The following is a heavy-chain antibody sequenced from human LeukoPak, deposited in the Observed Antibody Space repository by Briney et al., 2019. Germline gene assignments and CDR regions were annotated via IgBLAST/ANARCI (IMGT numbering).Heavy chain of an antibody. D-gene: IGHD1-26*01. V-gene: IGHV1-69*13. Sequence: RASVKVSCKASGGTFSSYAISWVRQAPGQGLEWMGGIIPIFGTANYAQKFQGRVTITADESTSTAYMELSSLRSEDTAVYYCASDGWELSDAFDIWGQGTMVTVSS. CDR1: GGTFSSYA. CDR3: ASDGWELSDAFDI. J-gene: IGHJ3*02. CDR2: IIPIFGTA.